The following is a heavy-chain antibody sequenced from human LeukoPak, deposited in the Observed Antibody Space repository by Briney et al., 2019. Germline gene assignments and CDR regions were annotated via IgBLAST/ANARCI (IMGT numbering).Heavy chain of an antibody. CDR2: IYSSGYT. Sequence: SETLSLTCSVSGASLSSRTSYWGWIRQPPGKGLEWIGTIYSSGYTYYNPSLKSRVTISRDTSKNQVSLKVNSVTAADTATYYCARHVSSVGVAVVITLIDSWGQGILVTVSS. CDR1: GASLSSRTSY. V-gene: IGHV4-39*01. D-gene: IGHD3-3*01. J-gene: IGHJ4*02. CDR3: ARHVSSVGVAVVITLIDS.